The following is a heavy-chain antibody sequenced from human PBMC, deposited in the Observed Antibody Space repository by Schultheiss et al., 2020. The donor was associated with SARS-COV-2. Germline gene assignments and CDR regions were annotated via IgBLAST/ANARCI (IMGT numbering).Heavy chain of an antibody. D-gene: IGHD5-18*01. J-gene: IGHJ4*02. Sequence: GSLRLSCAVYGGSFSGYYWSWIRQSPGKGLEWIGEINHSGSTNYNPSLKSRVTISVDTSKNQFSLKLSSVTAADTAVYYCARGVSGYSYGKADYWGQGTLVTVSS. CDR1: GGSFSGYY. CDR2: INHSGST. V-gene: IGHV4-34*01. CDR3: ARGVSGYSYGKADY.